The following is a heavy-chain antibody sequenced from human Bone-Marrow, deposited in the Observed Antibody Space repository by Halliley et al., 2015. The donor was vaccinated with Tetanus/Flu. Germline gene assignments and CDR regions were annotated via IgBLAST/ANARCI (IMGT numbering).Heavy chain of an antibody. V-gene: IGHV3-23*01. Sequence: SGSDGSTYYANSVKGRFTISRDNSKKTLYLQMNSLRAEDTAVYYCAKDPDYDFWSGSLGDWGQGTLVTVSS. CDR3: AKDPDYDFWSGSLGD. J-gene: IGHJ4*02. CDR2: SGSDGST. D-gene: IGHD3-3*01.